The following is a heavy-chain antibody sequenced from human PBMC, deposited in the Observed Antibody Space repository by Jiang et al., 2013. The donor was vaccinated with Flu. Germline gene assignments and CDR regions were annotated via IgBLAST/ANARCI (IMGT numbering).Heavy chain of an antibody. Sequence: RQSPSRGLEWLGWTYYMSKWYYDYAHSVESRITISPDTSKNQFSLQLNSVTPEDTAVYYCARIAPLGAGDYFYVMDVWGQGTTVTVSS. CDR2: TYYMSKWYY. V-gene: IGHV6-1*01. D-gene: IGHD2-15*01. CDR3: ARIAPLGAGDYFYVMDV. J-gene: IGHJ6*02.